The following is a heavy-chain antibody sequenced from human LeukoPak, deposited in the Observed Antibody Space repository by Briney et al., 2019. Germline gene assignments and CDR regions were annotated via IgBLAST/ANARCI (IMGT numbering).Heavy chain of an antibody. CDR2: IYYSGST. J-gene: IGHJ4*02. Sequence: SETLSLTCTVSGYSISSGYYWGWIRQPPGKGLEWIGSIYYSGSTYYNPSLKSRVTISVDTSKNQFSLKLSSVTAADTAVYYCARDGGGWYSSAYYWGQGTLVTVSS. CDR1: GYSISSGYY. CDR3: ARDGGGWYSSAYY. D-gene: IGHD6-25*01. V-gene: IGHV4-38-2*02.